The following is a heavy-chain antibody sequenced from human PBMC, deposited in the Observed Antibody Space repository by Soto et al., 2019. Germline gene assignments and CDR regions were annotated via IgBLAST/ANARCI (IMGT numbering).Heavy chain of an antibody. CDR3: EKGNIVYAPMEV. CDR2: ISGSGGST. CDR1: VCSFSSNA. J-gene: IGHJ6*02. D-gene: IGHD5-12*01. Sequence: GGSLRLSCASSVCSFSSNAMSCVRQAPGKGLEWVSTISGSGGSTYFADPVKGRFTISRDNSRNTLYLQMNSLRAEDTAVYYCEKGNIVYAPMEVRGQGTSVSVS. V-gene: IGHV3-23*01.